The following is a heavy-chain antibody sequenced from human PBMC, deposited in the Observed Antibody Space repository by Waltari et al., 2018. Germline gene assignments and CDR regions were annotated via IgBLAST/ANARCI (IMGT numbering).Heavy chain of an antibody. Sequence: EVQLVESGGGLVQPGRSLRLSCTASGFTFGDFAMCWVRLPPGKGVEWVGFIRSKADGGTTEYAESVKGRFTISRDDAKSIAYLQMNSLKTEDTAVYYCTRGGVVLYYYMDVWGKGTTVTVSS. V-gene: IGHV3-49*04. D-gene: IGHD2-2*01. J-gene: IGHJ6*03. CDR2: IRSKADGGTT. CDR3: TRGGVVLYYYMDV. CDR1: GFTFGDFA.